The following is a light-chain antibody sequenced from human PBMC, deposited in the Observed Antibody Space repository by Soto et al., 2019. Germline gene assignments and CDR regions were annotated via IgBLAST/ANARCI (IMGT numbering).Light chain of an antibody. CDR1: QSVGRA. CDR3: QQYRNWPPLT. CDR2: AAS. Sequence: EIVMTQSPATLSVSPGETATLSCRASQSVGRAVAWYQHKPGQAPRHLIVAASIRATGVPGRFSGGGSGTEFTLTISSLQSEDFAVYYRQQYRNWPPLTFGGGTTVEIK. J-gene: IGKJ4*01. V-gene: IGKV3-15*01.